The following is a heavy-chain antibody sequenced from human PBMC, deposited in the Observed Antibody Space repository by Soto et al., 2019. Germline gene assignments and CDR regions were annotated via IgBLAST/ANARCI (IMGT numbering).Heavy chain of an antibody. J-gene: IGHJ6*02. Sequence: SGSLALTWTVSGGSISSGGYYWSCISQHPGKGLEWIGYIYYSGSTYYNPSLKSRVTISVDTSKNQFSLKLSSVTAADTAVYYCARSERFIPHGMDVWGQGTTVTVSS. CDR1: GGSISSGGYY. D-gene: IGHD3-16*01. CDR3: ARSERFIPHGMDV. CDR2: IYYSGST. V-gene: IGHV4-31*02.